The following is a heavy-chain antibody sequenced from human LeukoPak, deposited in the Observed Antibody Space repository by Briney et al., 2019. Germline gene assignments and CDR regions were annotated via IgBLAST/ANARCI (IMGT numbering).Heavy chain of an antibody. J-gene: IGHJ6*02. V-gene: IGHV5-51*01. D-gene: IGHD2-2*01. Sequence: GESLKISRKGSGYIFTTYWIDWVRQTPGKGLEWMGIIYPGDSDTRYSPSFQGQVTIPADKSINTAYLQWSSLKASDTAIYYCARRAGYCSGANCYFSTMDVWGQGTTVTVSS. CDR2: IYPGDSDT. CDR1: GYIFTTYW. CDR3: ARRAGYCSGANCYFSTMDV.